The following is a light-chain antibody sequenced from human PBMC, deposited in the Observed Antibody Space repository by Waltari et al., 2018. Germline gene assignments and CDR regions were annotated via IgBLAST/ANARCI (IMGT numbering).Light chain of an antibody. V-gene: IGLV2-14*01. CDR1: SSDVGGYNY. J-gene: IGLJ3*02. CDR2: DVS. Sequence: QSTLTQPASVSGSPGQSITISCTGTSSDVGGYNYVSWYQQYPGKAPKLIIYDVSHRPSGIFNRFSASKSGITASLTISGLQAEDEADYFCCSFTRTSTWVFGGGTKLTVL. CDR3: CSFTRTSTWV.